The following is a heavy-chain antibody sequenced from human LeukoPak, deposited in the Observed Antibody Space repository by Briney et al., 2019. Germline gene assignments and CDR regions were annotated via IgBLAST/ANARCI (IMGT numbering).Heavy chain of an antibody. D-gene: IGHD1-14*01. J-gene: IGHJ3*02. CDR2: INPNSGGT. Sequence: ASVKVSCKASGYTFTSYAMNWVRQAPGQGLEWMGWINPNSGGTNYAQKFQGRVTMTRDTSISTAYMELSRLRSDDTAVYYCASQPADDAFDIWGQGTMVTVSS. V-gene: IGHV1-2*02. CDR1: GYTFTSYA. CDR3: ASQPADDAFDI.